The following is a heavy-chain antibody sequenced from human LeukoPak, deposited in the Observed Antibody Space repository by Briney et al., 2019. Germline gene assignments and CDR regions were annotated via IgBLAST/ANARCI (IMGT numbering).Heavy chain of an antibody. CDR2: MNPNSGNT. CDR1: GYTFTSYD. CDR3: ARAGYCSGGSCYTFGY. Sequence: GASVKVSCKASGYTFTSYDINWVRQATGQGLEWMGWMNPNSGNTGYAQKFQGRVTITRNTPISTAYMELSSLRSEDTAVYYCARAGYCSGGSCYTFGYWGQRTLVTVSS. V-gene: IGHV1-8*03. D-gene: IGHD2-15*01. J-gene: IGHJ4*02.